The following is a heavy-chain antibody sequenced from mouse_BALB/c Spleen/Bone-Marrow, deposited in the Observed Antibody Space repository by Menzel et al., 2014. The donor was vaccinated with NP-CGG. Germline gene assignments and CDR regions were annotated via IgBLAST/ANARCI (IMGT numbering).Heavy chain of an antibody. CDR1: GFDFSRYW. Sequence: EVQLQESGGGLVQPGGSLKLSCAASGFDFSRYWMTWVRQAPGKGLEWIGEINPASSTINYTPSLKDKFIISRDNAKNTLYLQMSKVGSEDTALYYCAKNYYYGYVAYWGQGTLVTVSA. D-gene: IGHD1-2*01. CDR3: AKNYYYGYVAY. V-gene: IGHV4-1*02. J-gene: IGHJ3*01. CDR2: INPASSTI.